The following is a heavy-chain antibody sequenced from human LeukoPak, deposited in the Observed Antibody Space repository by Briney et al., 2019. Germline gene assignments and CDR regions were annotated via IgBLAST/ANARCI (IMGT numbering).Heavy chain of an antibody. CDR3: AKSWDFWSGYRFDY. CDR1: GFTFSSHW. D-gene: IGHD3-3*01. V-gene: IGHV3-23*01. CDR2: ISGSGGST. Sequence: PGGSLRLSCAGSGFTFSSHWIGWVRQAPGKGLEWVSAISGSGGSTYYADSVKGRFTISRDNSKNTLYLQMNSLRAEDTAVYYCAKSWDFWSGYRFDYWGQGTLVTVSS. J-gene: IGHJ4*02.